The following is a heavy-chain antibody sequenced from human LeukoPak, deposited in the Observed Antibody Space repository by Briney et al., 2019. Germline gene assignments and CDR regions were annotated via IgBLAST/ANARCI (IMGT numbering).Heavy chain of an antibody. CDR3: AREYYYGSGTYPYFDC. J-gene: IGHJ4*02. D-gene: IGHD3-10*01. V-gene: IGHV3-53*01. CDR1: GFTVSSNY. Sequence: SGGSLRLSCAASGFTVSSNYMSWVRQAPGKGLEWVSVIYSGGRTYYADSVKGRFTISRDNSKNTLYLQMSSLRVEDTAVYYCAREYYYGSGTYPYFDCWGQGTLVTVSS. CDR2: IYSGGRT.